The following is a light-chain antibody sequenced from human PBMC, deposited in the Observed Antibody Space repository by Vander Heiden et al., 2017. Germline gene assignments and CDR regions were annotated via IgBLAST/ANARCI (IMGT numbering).Light chain of an antibody. CDR1: SSDVGNYNL. Sequence: QSALTQPASVSGSPGQSLTIPCTGTSSDVGNYNLVSWYQQHPGKAPKLMIYEVSKRPSGVSNRFSGSKSGNTASLTISGLQAEDEADYYCCSYAGNTFYVFGTGTKVTVL. V-gene: IGLV2-23*02. CDR2: EVS. J-gene: IGLJ1*01. CDR3: CSYAGNTFYV.